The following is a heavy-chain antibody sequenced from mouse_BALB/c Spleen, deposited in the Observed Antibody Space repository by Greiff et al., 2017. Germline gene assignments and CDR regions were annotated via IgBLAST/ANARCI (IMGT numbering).Heavy chain of an antibody. CDR2: IWSGGST. CDR1: GFSLTSYG. Sequence: QVQLKQSGPGLVQPSQSLSITCTVSGFSLTSYGVHWVRQSPGKGLEWLGVIWSGGSTDYNAAFISRLSISKDNSKSQVFFKMNSLQANDTAIYYCARNWGLRRLDWYFDVWGAGTTVTVSS. CDR3: ARNWGLRRLDWYFDV. V-gene: IGHV2-2*02. D-gene: IGHD2-2*01. J-gene: IGHJ1*01.